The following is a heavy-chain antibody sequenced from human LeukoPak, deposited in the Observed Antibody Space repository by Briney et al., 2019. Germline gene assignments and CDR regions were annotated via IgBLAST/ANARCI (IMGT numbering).Heavy chain of an antibody. D-gene: IGHD1-1*01. CDR1: GYTFTGYY. V-gene: IGHV1-2*02. J-gene: IGHJ5*02. CDR2: INPNSGGT. Sequence: ASVKVSCKASGYTFTGYYMHWVRRAPGQGLEWMGWINPNSGGTNYAQKFQGRVTMTRDTSISTAYMELRRLRSDDTAVYYCARERSRSLQLEGWFDPWGQGTLVTVSS. CDR3: ARERSRSLQLEGWFDP.